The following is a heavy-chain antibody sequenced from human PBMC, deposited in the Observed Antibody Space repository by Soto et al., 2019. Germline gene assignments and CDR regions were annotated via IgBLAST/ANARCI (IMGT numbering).Heavy chain of an antibody. CDR3: ARVTGTALDY. Sequence: SVKVSCTASGSIFIIYAISWLLQAPGQGLEWMGGIIPIFGTANYAQKFQGRVTITADESTSTAYMELSSLRSEDTAVYYCARVTGTALDYWGQGTLVTVSS. V-gene: IGHV1-69*13. J-gene: IGHJ4*02. CDR2: IIPIFGTA. D-gene: IGHD1-7*01. CDR1: GSIFIIYA.